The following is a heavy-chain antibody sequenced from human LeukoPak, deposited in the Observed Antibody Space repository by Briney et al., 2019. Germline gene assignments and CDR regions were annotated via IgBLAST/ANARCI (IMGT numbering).Heavy chain of an antibody. CDR3: AGGGTANDAFDI. CDR1: GGSISSGGYS. CDR2: IYHSGST. J-gene: IGHJ3*02. Sequence: SETLSLTCAVSGGSISSGGYSWSWIRQPPGKGLEWIGYIYHSGSTYYNPSLKSRVTISVDRSKNQFSLKLSSVTAADTAVYHCAGGGTANDAFDIWGQGTMVTVSS. V-gene: IGHV4-30-2*01. D-gene: IGHD5-18*01.